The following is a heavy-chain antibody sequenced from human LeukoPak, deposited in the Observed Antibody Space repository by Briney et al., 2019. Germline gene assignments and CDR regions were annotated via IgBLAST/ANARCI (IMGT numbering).Heavy chain of an antibody. CDR1: GFTFSTYG. CDR2: IWYDGSNK. J-gene: IGHJ6*03. Sequence: GGSLRLSCAASGFTFSTYGMHWVRQAPGKGLGWVAVIWYDGSNKYYADSVKGRFTISRDNSKNTLYLQMNSLRAEDTAVYYLAKEYRNYYYMDVWGKGTTVTVSS. D-gene: IGHD1-1*01. CDR3: AKEYRNYYYMDV. V-gene: IGHV3-33*06.